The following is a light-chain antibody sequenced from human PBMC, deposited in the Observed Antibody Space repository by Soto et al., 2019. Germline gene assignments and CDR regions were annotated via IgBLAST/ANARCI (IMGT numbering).Light chain of an antibody. CDR2: GAS. J-gene: IGKJ5*01. CDR1: QSVSSSY. V-gene: IGKV3-20*01. Sequence: ERVSKQSPGTLSLSPGERATLSCGASQSVSSSYLAWYQQAPRLLIYGASTRATGIPDRFSGSGSGTGFTLTISRLEPEDFAVYYCQQCGCSPPPITSGQGTRLEIK. CDR3: QQCGCSPPPIT.